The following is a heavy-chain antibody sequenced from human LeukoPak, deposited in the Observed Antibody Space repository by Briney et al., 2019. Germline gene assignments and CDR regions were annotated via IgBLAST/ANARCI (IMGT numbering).Heavy chain of an antibody. CDR2: ISYDGSNK. D-gene: IGHD4-17*01. J-gene: IGHJ4*02. Sequence: GGSLRLSCAASGFTFSSYGMHWVRQAPGKGLEWVAVISYDGSNKYYADSVKGRFTISRDNSKNTLYLQMNSLRAEDTAVYYCAKEGHTVTKPWVNDYWGQGTLVTVSS. CDR3: AKEGHTVTKPWVNDY. V-gene: IGHV3-30*18. CDR1: GFTFSSYG.